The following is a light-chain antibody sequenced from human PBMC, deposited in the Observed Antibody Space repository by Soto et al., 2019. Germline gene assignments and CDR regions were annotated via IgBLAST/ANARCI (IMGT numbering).Light chain of an antibody. V-gene: IGKV1-39*01. CDR2: AAS. Sequence: DIQMTQSPSSLSASVGDRVTIACRASQTISNYLNWYQQKPGKAPKLLIYAASNLQPGVPSKFSGSGSGTDFILTISGLQSEDFATYYCQQTYSSPRTFGQGTDVVMK. J-gene: IGKJ1*01. CDR3: QQTYSSPRT. CDR1: QTISNY.